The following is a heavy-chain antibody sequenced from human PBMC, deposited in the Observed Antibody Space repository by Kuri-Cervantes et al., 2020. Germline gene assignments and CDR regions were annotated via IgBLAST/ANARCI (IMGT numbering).Heavy chain of an antibody. J-gene: IGHJ4*02. CDR1: GGSISSSSYY. V-gene: IGHV4-39*01. CDR2: IYYSGST. Sequence: SETLSLTCTVSGGSISSSSYYWGWIRQPPGKGLEWIGSIYYSGSTYYKPSLKSRVTMSVDTSKNQFSLKLSSVTAADTAVYYCARLWLEWTFDYWGQGTLVTVSS. D-gene: IGHD3-3*01. CDR3: ARLWLEWTFDY.